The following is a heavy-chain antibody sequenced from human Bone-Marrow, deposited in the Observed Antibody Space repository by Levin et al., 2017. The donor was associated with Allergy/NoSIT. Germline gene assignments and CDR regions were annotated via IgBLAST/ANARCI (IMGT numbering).Heavy chain of an antibody. J-gene: IGHJ4*02. CDR1: GFTVSNHY. Sequence: GESLKISCAVSGFTVSNHYMSWVRQAPGAGLEWVSLIYSVGTTYYADSVKGRFTISRDNSRNTLYLQMNSLRAEDTAVYYCTGGPSGVRGWGQGTLVTVSA. CDR2: IYSVGTT. D-gene: IGHD3-16*01. V-gene: IGHV3-53*01. CDR3: TGGPSGVRG.